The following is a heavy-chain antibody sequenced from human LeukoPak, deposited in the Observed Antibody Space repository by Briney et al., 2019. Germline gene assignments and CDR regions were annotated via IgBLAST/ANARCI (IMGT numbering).Heavy chain of an antibody. J-gene: IGHJ5*02. CDR2: IIPIFGTA. D-gene: IGHD2-2*01. Sequence: SVKVSCKASGGTFSSYAISWVRQAPGQGLEWMGGIIPIFGTANYAQKFQGRVTITTDESTSTAYMELSSLRSEDAAVYYCARTSYCGSTSCYWENWFDPWGQGTLVTVSS. CDR1: GGTFSSYA. CDR3: ARTSYCGSTSCYWENWFDP. V-gene: IGHV1-69*05.